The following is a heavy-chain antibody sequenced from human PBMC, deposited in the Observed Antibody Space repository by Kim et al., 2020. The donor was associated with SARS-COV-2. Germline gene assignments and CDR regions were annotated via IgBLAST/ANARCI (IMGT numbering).Heavy chain of an antibody. CDR2: INAGNGNT. J-gene: IGHJ6*02. CDR1: GYTFTSYA. CDR3: ARALKGWIQLPLFGMDV. V-gene: IGHV1-3*01. Sequence: ASVKVSCKASGYTFTSYAMHWVRQAPGQRLEWMGWINAGNGNTKYSQKFQGRVTITRDTSASTAYMELSSLRSEDTAVYYCARALKGWIQLPLFGMDVWGQGTTVTVSS. D-gene: IGHD5-18*01.